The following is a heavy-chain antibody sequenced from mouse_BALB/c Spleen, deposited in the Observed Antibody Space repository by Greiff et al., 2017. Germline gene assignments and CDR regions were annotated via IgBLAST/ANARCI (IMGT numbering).Heavy chain of an antibody. Sequence: EVQLQESGGGLVKPGGSLKLSCAASGFTFSDYYMYWVRQTPEKRLEWVATISDGGSYTYYPDSVKGRFTISRDNAKNNLYLQMSSLKSEDTAMYYCARDDSGDGFAYWGQGTLVTVSA. CDR2: ISDGGSYT. V-gene: IGHV5-4*02. D-gene: IGHD3-2*01. CDR1: GFTFSDYY. CDR3: ARDDSGDGFAY. J-gene: IGHJ3*01.